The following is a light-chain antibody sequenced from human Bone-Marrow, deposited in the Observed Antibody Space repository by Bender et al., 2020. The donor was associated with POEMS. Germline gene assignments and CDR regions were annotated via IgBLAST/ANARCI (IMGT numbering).Light chain of an antibody. CDR2: SSH. CDR3: AVWDDSLNGWV. V-gene: IGLV1-44*01. J-gene: IGLJ3*02. Sequence: QSALTKPRSVSGSPGQSVTISCTGGSSNIGAHAVNWYQHLPGTAPKLLIYSSHRRPSEVPDRFSGSRSGTSASLAISGLQSEDEADYYCAVWDDSLNGWVFGGGTKLTVL. CDR1: SSNIGAHA.